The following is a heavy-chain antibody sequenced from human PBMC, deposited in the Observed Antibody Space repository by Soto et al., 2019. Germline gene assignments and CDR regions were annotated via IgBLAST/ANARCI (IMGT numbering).Heavy chain of an antibody. D-gene: IGHD4-17*01. CDR2: INPSGGST. CDR3: ARASGSRYGDYPEYYFDY. J-gene: IGHJ4*02. Sequence: GASVKVSCKASGYTFTSYYMHWVRQAPGQGLEWKGIINPSGGSTSYAQKFQGRVTMTRDTSTSTVYMELSSLRSEDTAVYYCARASGSRYGDYPEYYFDYWGQGTLVTVSS. CDR1: GYTFTSYY. V-gene: IGHV1-46*03.